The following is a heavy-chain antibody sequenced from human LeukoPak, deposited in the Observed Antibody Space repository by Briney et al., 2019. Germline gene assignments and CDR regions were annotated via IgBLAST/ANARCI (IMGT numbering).Heavy chain of an antibody. V-gene: IGHV3-9*01. Sequence: GRSLRLSCVGSGFDFDDFAMEWVRLAPGKGLEWVVGISWNSVSIGYADSVKGRFTISRDNAKNSLYLQMNSLRAEDTAVYYCAELGITMIGGVWGKGTTVTISS. CDR2: ISWNSVSI. CDR3: AELGITMIGGV. CDR1: GFDFDDFA. D-gene: IGHD3-10*02. J-gene: IGHJ6*04.